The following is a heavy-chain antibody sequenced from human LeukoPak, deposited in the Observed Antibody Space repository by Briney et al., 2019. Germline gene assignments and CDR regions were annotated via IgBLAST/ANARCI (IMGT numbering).Heavy chain of an antibody. D-gene: IGHD3-10*01. CDR1: GFTFSSYG. Sequence: PGGSLRLSCAASGFTFSSYGMHWVRQAPGKGLEWVAVISYDGSNKYYADSVKGRFTISRDNSKNTLYLQMNSLRAEDTAVYYCAKEASYGSGSYYNDYWGQGTLVTVSS. CDR3: AKEASYGSGSYYNDY. J-gene: IGHJ4*02. CDR2: ISYDGSNK. V-gene: IGHV3-30*18.